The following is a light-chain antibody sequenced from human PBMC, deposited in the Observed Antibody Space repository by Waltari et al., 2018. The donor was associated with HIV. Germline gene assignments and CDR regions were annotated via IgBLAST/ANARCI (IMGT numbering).Light chain of an antibody. CDR2: DVN. V-gene: IGLV2-14*03. Sequence: QSALTQPASVSGSPGPSITLSCTGTSWAICSYTSVSWYQQHPGKAPKLILFDVNDRPSVISDRFSGSKSANMASLTISGLQPADEADYYCRSYSRTSTWVFGGGTRLTVL. J-gene: IGLJ3*02. CDR3: RSYSRTSTWV. CDR1: SWAICSYTS.